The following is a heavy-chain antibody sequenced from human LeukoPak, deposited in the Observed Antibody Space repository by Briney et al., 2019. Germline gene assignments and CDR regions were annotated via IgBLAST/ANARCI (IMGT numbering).Heavy chain of an antibody. J-gene: IGHJ3*02. Sequence: GGSLRLSCAASGFTVSSYGMHWVRQAPGKGLEWVAFIRYDGSNKYYADSVKGRFTISRDNSKNTLYLQMNSLRAEDTAVYYCARGPYYYDSSGYYGAFDIWGQGTMVTVSS. CDR3: ARGPYYYDSSGYYGAFDI. CDR2: IRYDGSNK. D-gene: IGHD3-22*01. CDR1: GFTVSSYG. V-gene: IGHV3-30*02.